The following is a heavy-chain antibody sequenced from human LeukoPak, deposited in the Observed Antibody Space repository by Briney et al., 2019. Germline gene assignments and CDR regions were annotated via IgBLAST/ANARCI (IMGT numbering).Heavy chain of an antibody. Sequence: PSETLSLTCAVSGYSISSGYYWGWIRQPPGKGLEWIGSIYHNGSTYYNPSLKSRVTISVDTSKNQFSLKLNSVTAADTAVYYCARGAYSGSLEGAFDIWGQGTMVTVSS. D-gene: IGHD1-26*01. CDR2: IYHNGST. CDR1: GYSISSGYY. CDR3: ARGAYSGSLEGAFDI. J-gene: IGHJ3*02. V-gene: IGHV4-38-2*01.